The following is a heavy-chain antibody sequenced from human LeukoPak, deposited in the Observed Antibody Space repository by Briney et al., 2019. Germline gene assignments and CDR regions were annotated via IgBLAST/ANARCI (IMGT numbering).Heavy chain of an antibody. Sequence: SETLSLTCTVSGGSINSYYWRWIRQPPGKGLECIGYIHYTGSTNYNPSLKSRVTISVDTSKNQFSLKLSSVTAADTAIYYCARGGYYGSGNDFGFDPWGQGTLVTVSS. D-gene: IGHD3-10*01. CDR1: GGSINSYY. V-gene: IGHV4-59*01. CDR2: IHYTGST. CDR3: ARGGYYGSGNDFGFDP. J-gene: IGHJ5*02.